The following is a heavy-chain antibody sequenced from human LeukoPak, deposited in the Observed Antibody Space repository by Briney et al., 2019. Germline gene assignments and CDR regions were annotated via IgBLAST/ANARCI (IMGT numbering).Heavy chain of an antibody. V-gene: IGHV3-23*01. CDR2: ISGSGGST. J-gene: IGHJ4*02. Sequence: TGGSLRLSCAASGFTFSSYAMSWVRQAPGKGLEWFSSISGSGGSTYYADSVKGRFTISRDNSKNTLYLQMNSLRAEDTAIYYCAKDPPSSGTTFDYWGQGTLVTVSS. CDR3: AKDPPSSGTTFDY. CDR1: GFTFSSYA. D-gene: IGHD2/OR15-2a*01.